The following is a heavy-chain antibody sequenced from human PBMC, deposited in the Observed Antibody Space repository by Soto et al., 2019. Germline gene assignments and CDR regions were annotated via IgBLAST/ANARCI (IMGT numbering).Heavy chain of an antibody. D-gene: IGHD1-1*01. CDR3: ARDISAGTSLYYFDY. J-gene: IGHJ4*02. Sequence: QVQLVQSGGEVKKPGSSVRVSCKASGGPFSSYAINWVRQAPGQGLEWMGRIIPILRTPNYAQRFQGRVTITADDSTSTAYLELSSLRSDDTAVYFCARDISAGTSLYYFDYWGQGTLVTVSS. CDR1: GGPFSSYA. CDR2: IIPILRTP. V-gene: IGHV1-69*11.